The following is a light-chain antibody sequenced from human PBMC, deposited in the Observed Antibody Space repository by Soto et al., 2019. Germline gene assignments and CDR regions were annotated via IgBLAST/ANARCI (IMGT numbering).Light chain of an antibody. J-gene: IGLJ3*02. Sequence: QSVLTQPASVSGSPGQPIPIPCTGTSGNVGGYNYVSWYQQHPGKAPKPMIYESSNRPSGVSNRFSGSKSGNTASLTISGLQAEDEADYYCSSYTSSSTRVFGGGTQLTVL. CDR3: SSYTSSSTRV. V-gene: IGLV2-14*01. CDR2: ESS. CDR1: SGNVGGYNY.